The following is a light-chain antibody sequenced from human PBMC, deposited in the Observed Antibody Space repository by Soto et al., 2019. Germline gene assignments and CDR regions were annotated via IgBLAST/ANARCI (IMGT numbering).Light chain of an antibody. V-gene: IGKV1-27*01. CDR2: AAS. J-gene: IGKJ1*01. CDR3: QKYNSAPQT. CDR1: QSISSY. Sequence: DIQMTQSPSSLSASVGDRVTITCRASQSISSYLNWYQQKPGKVPKLLIYAASTLQSGVPSRFSGSGSGTDFTLTISSLQPEDVATYYCQKYNSAPQTFGQGTKVEIK.